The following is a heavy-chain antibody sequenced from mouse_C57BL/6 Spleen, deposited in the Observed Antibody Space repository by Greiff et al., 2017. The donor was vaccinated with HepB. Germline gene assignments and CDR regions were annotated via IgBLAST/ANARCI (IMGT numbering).Heavy chain of an antibody. V-gene: IGHV5-9*01. D-gene: IGHD2-2*01. J-gene: IGHJ3*01. CDR1: GFTFSSYT. Sequence: EVMLVESGGGLVKPGGSLKLSCAASGFTFSSYTMSWVRQTPEKRLEWVATISGGGGNTYYPDSVKGRFTISRDNAKNTLYLQMSSLRSEDTALYYCARDSMVTTRFAYWGQGTLVTVSA. CDR3: ARDSMVTTRFAY. CDR2: ISGGGGNT.